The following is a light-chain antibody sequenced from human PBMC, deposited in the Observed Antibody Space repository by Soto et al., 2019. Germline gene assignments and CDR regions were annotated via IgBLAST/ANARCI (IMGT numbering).Light chain of an antibody. V-gene: IGLV2-14*01. Sequence: QSVLTQPASVSGSPGQSITISCTGTSSDVGAYNYDSWYQQYPGEAPKVIIYDVSHRPAGVSNRFSGSKSGNTASLTISGLQTQDVADYYCSSYTSATTYVFGTGTKLT. J-gene: IGLJ1*01. CDR3: SSYTSATTYV. CDR2: DVS. CDR1: SSDVGAYNY.